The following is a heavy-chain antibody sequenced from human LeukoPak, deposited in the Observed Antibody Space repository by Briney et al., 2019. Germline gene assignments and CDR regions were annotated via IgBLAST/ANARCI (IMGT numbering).Heavy chain of an antibody. V-gene: IGHV4-4*07. CDR1: GGSISTYY. CDR3: ARCKQEADGDFHYCMDV. CDR2: IYANGNA. J-gene: IGHJ6*03. Sequence: PSQTLSLTCTVSGGSISTYYWSWVRQSAGKGLEWIGRIYANGNANENLSLKGRVTLSIDPPRNQFSLKLSSVTAADTAIYYCARCKQEADGDFHYCMDVWGKGTAVTVSS. D-gene: IGHD4-17*01.